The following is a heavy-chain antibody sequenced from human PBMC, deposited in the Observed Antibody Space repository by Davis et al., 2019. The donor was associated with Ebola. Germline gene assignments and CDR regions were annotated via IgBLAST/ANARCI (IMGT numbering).Heavy chain of an antibody. CDR2: IYYSGST. CDR3: ARASGGDFHYYYYGMDV. J-gene: IGHJ6*02. CDR1: GGSISSGGYY. Sequence: PSETLSLTCTVSGGSISSGGYYWSWIRQHPGKGLEWIGYIYYSGSTYYNPSLKSRVTISVDTSKNQFSLKLSSVTAADTAVYYCARASGGDFHYYYYGMDVWGQGTTVTVSS. D-gene: IGHD2-21*02. V-gene: IGHV4-31*03.